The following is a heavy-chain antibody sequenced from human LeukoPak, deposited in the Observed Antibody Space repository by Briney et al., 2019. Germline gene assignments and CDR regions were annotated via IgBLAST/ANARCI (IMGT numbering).Heavy chain of an antibody. CDR2: INPNSGGT. Sequence: WASVKVSCKASGYTFTGYYMHWVRQAPGQGLEWMGWINPNSGGTNYAQKLQGRVTMTRDTSISTAYMELSRLRSDDTAVYYCARDHETYYYYGMDVWGQGTTVTVSS. V-gene: IGHV1-2*02. CDR1: GYTFTGYY. CDR3: ARDHETYYYYGMDV. J-gene: IGHJ6*02.